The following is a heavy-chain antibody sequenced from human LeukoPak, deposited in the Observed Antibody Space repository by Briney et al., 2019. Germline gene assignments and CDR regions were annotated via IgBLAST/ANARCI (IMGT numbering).Heavy chain of an antibody. CDR3: AKDDRTTVTTVLDY. CDR2: IWYDGSNK. Sequence: GRSLRLSCAASGFTFSSYGMHWVRQAPGKGLEWVAVIWYDGSNKYYADSVKGRFTISRDNSKNTLYLQMNSLRAEDTAVYYCAKDDRTTVTTVLDYWGQGTLVTVSS. D-gene: IGHD4-17*01. V-gene: IGHV3-33*06. CDR1: GFTFSSYG. J-gene: IGHJ4*02.